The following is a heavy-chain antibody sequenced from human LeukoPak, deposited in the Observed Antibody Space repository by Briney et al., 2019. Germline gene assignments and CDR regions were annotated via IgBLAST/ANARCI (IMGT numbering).Heavy chain of an antibody. J-gene: IGHJ6*02. D-gene: IGHD5-12*01. Sequence: GGSLRPSCAASGFTFSDYYTSWIRQAPGKGLEWVSYISSSGSTIYYADSVKGRFTISRDNAKNSLYLQMNSLRAEDTAVYYCARAPVDIVATIGYYYGMDVWGQGTTVTVSS. CDR1: GFTFSDYY. CDR2: ISSSGSTI. V-gene: IGHV3-11*01. CDR3: ARAPVDIVATIGYYYGMDV.